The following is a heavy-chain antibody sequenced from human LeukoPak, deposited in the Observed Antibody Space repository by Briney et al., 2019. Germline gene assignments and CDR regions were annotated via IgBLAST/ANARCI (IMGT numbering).Heavy chain of an antibody. CDR2: INPNSGGT. V-gene: IGHV1-2*02. J-gene: IGHJ4*02. Sequence: ASVKVSYKASGYTVTRYYMHSVRQAPGQGLEWMGWINPNSGGTNYAQKFQGRVTMTRDTSISTAYMELSRLRSQDTAVYYCSTTARRVLARFDYWGQGTLVTVSS. CDR1: GYTVTRYY. CDR3: STTARRVLARFDY. D-gene: IGHD5/OR15-5a*01.